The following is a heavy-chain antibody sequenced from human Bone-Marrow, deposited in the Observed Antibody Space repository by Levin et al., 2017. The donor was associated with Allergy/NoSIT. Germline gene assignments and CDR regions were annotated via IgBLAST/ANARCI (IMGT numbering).Heavy chain of an antibody. CDR2: IWLDGRSQ. V-gene: IGHV3-33*01. D-gene: IGHD1-26*01. CDR1: GFTFRGYG. CDR3: ARDIGQPDSYDYYFYGMDV. J-gene: IGHJ6*02. Sequence: GGSLRLSCAASGFTFRGYGFHWVRQAPGKGLEWVAVIWLDGRSQHYADSVKGRFTISREHSQNKLWLQMNSLRAEDTAIYYCARDIGQPDSYDYYFYGMDVWGQGTTVTVSS.